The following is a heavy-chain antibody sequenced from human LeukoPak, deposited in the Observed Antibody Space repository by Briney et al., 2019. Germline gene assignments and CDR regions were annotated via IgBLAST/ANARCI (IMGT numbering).Heavy chain of an antibody. Sequence: SETLSLTCTVSGDSISSYYWSWIRQPPGKGLEWIGYIYYSGSTNYNPSLKSRVTISVDTSKHQFSLKLSSVTAADTAVYYCARDGSSLGYYYYGMDVWGQGTTVTVSS. J-gene: IGHJ6*02. CDR3: ARDGSSLGYYYYGMDV. CDR1: GDSISSYY. CDR2: IYYSGST. D-gene: IGHD6-6*01. V-gene: IGHV4-59*01.